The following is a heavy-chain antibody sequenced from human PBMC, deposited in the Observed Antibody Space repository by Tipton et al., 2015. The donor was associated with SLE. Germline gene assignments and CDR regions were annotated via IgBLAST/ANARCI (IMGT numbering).Heavy chain of an antibody. V-gene: IGHV5-51*01. D-gene: IGHD1-1*01. CDR2: IYPADSDT. CDR3: ARQSVQGDQLDY. CDR1: GYPFTSYW. J-gene: IGHJ4*02. Sequence: VQLVQSGAEVKKPGESLKISCKASGYPFTSYWIGWVRQMPGKGLEWMGSIYPADSDTRYGPSFQGQVTISVDKSTSTAYLQWSSLRASDTAMYYCARQSVQGDQLDYWGQGSLVTVSS.